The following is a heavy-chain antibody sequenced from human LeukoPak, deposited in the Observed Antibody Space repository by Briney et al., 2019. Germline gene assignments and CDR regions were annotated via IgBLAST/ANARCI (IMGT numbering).Heavy chain of an antibody. Sequence: GGSLRLSCAASGFTFSDYYMSWIRQTPEKGLEWVSYISWNSYYTNYPDSVKGRFTISRDSAKTSLYLHMNSLRAEDTAVYYCARGDGGNSAFDYWGQGNLVTVSS. CDR2: ISWNSYYT. J-gene: IGHJ4*02. D-gene: IGHD4-23*01. CDR3: ARGDGGNSAFDY. CDR1: GFTFSDYY. V-gene: IGHV3-11*05.